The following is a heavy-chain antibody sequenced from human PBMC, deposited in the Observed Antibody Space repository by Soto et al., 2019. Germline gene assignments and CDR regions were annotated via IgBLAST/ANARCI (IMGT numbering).Heavy chain of an antibody. J-gene: IGHJ4*02. CDR3: ARDKRQGLVGYFDY. D-gene: IGHD6-6*01. CDR1: GGTFSSYA. Sequence: GASVKVSCKASGGTFSSYAISWVRQAPGQGLEWMGGIIPIFGTANYAQKFQGRVTITADESTSTAYMELSSLRSEDTAVYYCARDKRQGLVGYFDYWGQGTLVTVSS. V-gene: IGHV1-69*13. CDR2: IIPIFGTA.